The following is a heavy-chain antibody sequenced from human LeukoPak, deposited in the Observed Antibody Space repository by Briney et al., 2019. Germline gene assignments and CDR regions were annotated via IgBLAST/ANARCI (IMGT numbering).Heavy chain of an antibody. Sequence: SETLSLTCTVSGGSITGYYWNWVRQPAGEGLEWIGHIYSSGSINYNPSLKSRVTMSVDTSKNRFSLRLNSVTAADTAVYYCARGDNWTGYFGYWGQGTLGTVSS. CDR2: IYSSGSI. V-gene: IGHV4-4*07. CDR1: GGSITGYY. CDR3: ARGDNWTGYFGY. J-gene: IGHJ4*02. D-gene: IGHD3/OR15-3a*01.